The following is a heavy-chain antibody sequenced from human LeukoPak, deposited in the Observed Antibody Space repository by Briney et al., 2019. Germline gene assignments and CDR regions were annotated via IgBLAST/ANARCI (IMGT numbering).Heavy chain of an antibody. CDR2: ISGSGGST. D-gene: IGHD3-10*01. V-gene: IGHV3-23*01. CDR1: GFTFSSYA. CDR3: AKGQYYYGSGSLFY. J-gene: IGHJ4*02. Sequence: PGGSLRLSCAASGFTFSSYAMSWVRQAPGKGLEWVSAISGSGGSTYYADSVKGRFTISRDNSKNTLYLQMNSLRAEGTAVYYCAKGQYYYGSGSLFYWGQGTLVTVSS.